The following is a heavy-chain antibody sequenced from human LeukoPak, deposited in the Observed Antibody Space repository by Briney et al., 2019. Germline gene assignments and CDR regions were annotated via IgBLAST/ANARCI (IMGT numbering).Heavy chain of an antibody. V-gene: IGHV4-61*02. D-gene: IGHD4-11*01. CDR3: SRGNNYVDFDY. Sequence: SETLSLTCTVSGGSVSSGSYFWSWIRQPAGKGLQWIGRIHTSGSTEYNPSLKSRVTISVDTSKYQLSLKLSFVTAADTAVYYCSRGNNYVDFDYWGQGTLVTVSS. CDR1: GGSVSSGSYF. CDR2: IHTSGST. J-gene: IGHJ4*02.